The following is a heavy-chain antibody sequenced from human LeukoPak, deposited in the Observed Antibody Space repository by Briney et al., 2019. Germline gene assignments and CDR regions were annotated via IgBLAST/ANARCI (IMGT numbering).Heavy chain of an antibody. CDR2: INSDGSST. CDR3: ASLAVAGTGVDY. J-gene: IGHJ4*02. Sequence: PGGCLRLSCAASGFTFSSYWMHWVRQAPGKGLVWVSRINSDGSSTSYADSVKGRFTISRDNAKNTLYLQMNSLRAEDTAVYYCASLAVAGTGVDYWGQGTLVTVSS. CDR1: GFTFSSYW. D-gene: IGHD6-19*01. V-gene: IGHV3-74*01.